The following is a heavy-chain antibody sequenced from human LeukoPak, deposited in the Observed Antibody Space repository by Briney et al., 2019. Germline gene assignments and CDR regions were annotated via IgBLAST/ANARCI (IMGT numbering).Heavy chain of an antibody. CDR3: ATIQRDHAFDI. Sequence: SETLSLTCAVYGGSFSGYYWSWIRQPPGKRLEWIGEINQSGGANYNPSLGSRVSILVDTSKNQFSLKLSSMTAADTAVYFCATIQRDHAFDIWGQGTMVTVSS. J-gene: IGHJ3*02. D-gene: IGHD6-25*01. CDR2: INQSGGA. V-gene: IGHV4-34*01. CDR1: GGSFSGYY.